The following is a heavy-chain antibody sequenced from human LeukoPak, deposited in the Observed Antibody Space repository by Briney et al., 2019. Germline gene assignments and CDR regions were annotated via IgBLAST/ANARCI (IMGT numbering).Heavy chain of an antibody. D-gene: IGHD3-10*01. CDR2: ISAYNGNT. Sequence: GASVKVSCKASGYTFTSYGISWVRQAPGQGLEWMGWISAYNGNTNYAQKLQGRVTMTTDTSTSTAYMELRSLRSDDTAVYYCARGPDFGIMVRGPHPPNWFDPWGQGTLVTVSS. J-gene: IGHJ5*02. CDR1: GYTFTSYG. V-gene: IGHV1-18*01. CDR3: ARGPDFGIMVRGPHPPNWFDP.